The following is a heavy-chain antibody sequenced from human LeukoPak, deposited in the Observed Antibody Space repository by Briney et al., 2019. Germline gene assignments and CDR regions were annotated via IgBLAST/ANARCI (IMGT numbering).Heavy chain of an antibody. Sequence: GGSLRLSCAASGFIFSNYVMSWVRQAPGKGLEWVSTISGSGGSIYYADSVKGRLTISRDNSKNTLHLQMNSLRVEDTAVYYCAKSIEAAVVVTDGDYFHYWGQGSLVTVSS. D-gene: IGHD2-15*01. CDR2: ISGSGGSI. CDR1: GFIFSNYV. J-gene: IGHJ4*02. V-gene: IGHV3-23*01. CDR3: AKSIEAAVVVTDGDYFHY.